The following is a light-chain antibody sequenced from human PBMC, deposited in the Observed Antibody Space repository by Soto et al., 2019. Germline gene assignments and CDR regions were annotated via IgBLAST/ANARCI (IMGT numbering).Light chain of an antibody. CDR2: EVS. CDR1: ITDVGGYNY. V-gene: IGLV2-14*01. J-gene: IGLJ1*01. CDR3: SSYTSSSTFV. Sequence: QSVLTQPASVSGSPGQSITISCAGTITDVGGYNYVSWYQQHPGKAPKLMISEVSNRPSGVSTRFSGSKSGNTASLTISGLQAEDEADYYCSSYTSSSTFVFGTGTKLTVL.